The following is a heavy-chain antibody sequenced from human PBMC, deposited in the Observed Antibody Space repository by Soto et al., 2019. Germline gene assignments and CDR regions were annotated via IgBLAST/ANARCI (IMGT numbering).Heavy chain of an antibody. J-gene: IGHJ3*02. D-gene: IGHD3-10*01. CDR2: IYYSGST. Sequence: TLSLTCTVSGGSISSGDYYWSWIRQPPGKGLEWIGYIYYSGSTYYNPSLKSRVTISVDTSKNQFSLKLSSVTAADTAVYYCAQCPGVLNAFDIWGQGTMVTVSS. CDR3: AQCPGVLNAFDI. CDR1: GGSISSGDYY. V-gene: IGHV4-30-4*01.